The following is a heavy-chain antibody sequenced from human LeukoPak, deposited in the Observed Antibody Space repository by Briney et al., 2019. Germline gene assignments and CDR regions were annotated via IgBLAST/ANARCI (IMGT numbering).Heavy chain of an antibody. Sequence: GASVKVSCKASGYTFTDYYMHWVRQAPGQGLEWMGWINPNSGDTNYAQKFQGRVTMTRDTSISTAYMELSSLRSDDTAVYYCARAGLVVIPDIWGQGTLVTVSS. CDR2: INPNSGDT. D-gene: IGHD2-8*02. J-gene: IGHJ4*02. V-gene: IGHV1-2*02. CDR3: ARAGLVVIPDI. CDR1: GYTFTDYY.